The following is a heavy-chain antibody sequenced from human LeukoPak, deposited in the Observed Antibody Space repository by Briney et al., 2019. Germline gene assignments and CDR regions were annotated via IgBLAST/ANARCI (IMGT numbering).Heavy chain of an antibody. CDR2: ISACNGNT. CDR3: ARDGVWVRTYYYDSSGYYPFDY. V-gene: IGHV1-18*01. D-gene: IGHD3-22*01. CDR1: GYTFTSYG. J-gene: IGHJ4*02. Sequence: AAVKVSCKASGYTFTSYGISWVRQAPGQGLEWMGWISACNGNTNYAQKLQGRVTMTTDTSTSTAYMELRSLRSDDTAVYYCARDGVWVRTYYYDSSGYYPFDYWGQGTLVTVSS.